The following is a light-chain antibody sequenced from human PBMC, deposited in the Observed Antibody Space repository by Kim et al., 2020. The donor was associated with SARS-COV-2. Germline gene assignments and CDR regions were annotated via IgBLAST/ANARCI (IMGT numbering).Light chain of an antibody. V-gene: IGKV1-8*01. CDR1: QDISNS. CDR3: QQHYICPLT. Sequence: AATGDRVTITCRASQDISNSLAWYQQKPGKAPELLIYDAFTLQSGVSPRFSGSRSGTDFTLTISSLQSEDFATYYCQQHYICPLTFGGGTKVDIK. J-gene: IGKJ4*01. CDR2: DAF.